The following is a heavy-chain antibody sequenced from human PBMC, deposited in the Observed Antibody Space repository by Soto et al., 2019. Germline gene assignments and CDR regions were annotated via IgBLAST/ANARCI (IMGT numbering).Heavy chain of an antibody. CDR3: AREGPYYYGSGSYYNGDAFDI. CDR2: IYSGGST. CDR1: GFTVSSNY. J-gene: IGHJ3*02. Sequence: VGSLRLSCAASGFTVSSNYMSWVRQAPGKGLEWVSVIYSGGSTYYADSVKGRFTISRDNSKNTLYLQMNSLRAEDTAVYYCAREGPYYYGSGSYYNGDAFDIWGQGTMVTVSS. V-gene: IGHV3-53*01. D-gene: IGHD3-10*01.